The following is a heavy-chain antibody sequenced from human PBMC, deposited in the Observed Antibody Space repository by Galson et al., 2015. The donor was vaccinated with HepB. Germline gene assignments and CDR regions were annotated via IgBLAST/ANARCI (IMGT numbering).Heavy chain of an antibody. D-gene: IGHD5-24*01. CDR1: GYTFTSYA. J-gene: IGHJ3*02. CDR2: INTNTGNP. CDR3: ARGERWLPRGAFDI. Sequence: SVKVSCKASGYTFTSYAMNWVRQAPGQGLEWMGWINTNTGNPTYAQGFTGRFVFSLDTSVSTAYLQISSLKAEDTAVYYCARGERWLPRGAFDIWGQGTIVTVSS. V-gene: IGHV7-4-1*02.